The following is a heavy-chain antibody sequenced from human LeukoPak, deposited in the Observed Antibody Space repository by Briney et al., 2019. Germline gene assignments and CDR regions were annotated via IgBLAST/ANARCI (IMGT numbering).Heavy chain of an antibody. J-gene: IGHJ3*02. V-gene: IGHV1-18*01. D-gene: IGHD6-19*01. CDR3: ASSSSGWYEDAFDI. CDR1: GYTFTSYG. CDR2: ISAYNGNT. Sequence: ASVKVSCKASGYTFTSYGISWVRQAPGQGLEWMGWISAYNGNTNYAQKLQGRVTMTTDTSTSTAYMELRSLRSDDTAVYYCASSSSGWYEDAFDIWGQGTMVTVSS.